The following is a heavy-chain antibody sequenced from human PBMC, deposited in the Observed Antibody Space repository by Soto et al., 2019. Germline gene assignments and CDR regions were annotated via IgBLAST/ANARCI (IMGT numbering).Heavy chain of an antibody. CDR3: AKADGQQWLIPHLDN. V-gene: IGHV3-23*01. D-gene: IGHD6-19*01. CDR2: ISCCGGSA. Sequence: EVQLLESGGGVVQPGGSLRLSCVASGFNFKKFAMAWVRQAAGEGLEWVSGISCCGGSASYADSVKGRFSIARDDSKNTGSLQLNSLRVEDTAQYCCAKADGQQWLIPHLDNWGQGTLVTVS. J-gene: IGHJ4*02. CDR1: GFNFKKFA.